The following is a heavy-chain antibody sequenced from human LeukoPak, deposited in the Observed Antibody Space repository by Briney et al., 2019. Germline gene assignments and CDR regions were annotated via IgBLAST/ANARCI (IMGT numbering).Heavy chain of an antibody. V-gene: IGHV3-30*02. Sequence: PGGSLRLSCAASGFTFSSYGMHWVRQAPGKGLEWVAFIRYDGSNKYYADSVKGRFTTSRDNSKNTLYLQMNSLRAEDTAVYYCARERYSGYDGAFDIWGQGTMVTVSS. CDR2: IRYDGSNK. CDR1: GFTFSSYG. D-gene: IGHD5-12*01. J-gene: IGHJ3*02. CDR3: ARERYSGYDGAFDI.